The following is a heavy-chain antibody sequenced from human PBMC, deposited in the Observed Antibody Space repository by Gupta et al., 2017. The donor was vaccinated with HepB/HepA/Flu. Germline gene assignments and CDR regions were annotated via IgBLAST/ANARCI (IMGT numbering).Heavy chain of an antibody. V-gene: IGHV4-59*01. CDR2: ILYNGRT. Sequence: LLESSPGLVMPSETLSPTCTVSGGSITGYFWSWIRQPPGRGLEWIGYILYNGRTLYNPSLKSRAAISLETSKYRFSLTLTSVTAADTAIYYCSRARPDTVVLPAAFGGFLAPGRQGTLVTDSS. J-gene: IGHJ5*02. CDR1: GGSITGYF. D-gene: IGHD3-16*01. CDR3: SRARPDTVVLPAAFGGFLAP.